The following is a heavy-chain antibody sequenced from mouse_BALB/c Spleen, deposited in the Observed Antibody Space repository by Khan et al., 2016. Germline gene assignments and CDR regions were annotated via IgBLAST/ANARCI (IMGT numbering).Heavy chain of an antibody. CDR3: VCQGGAY. Sequence: VQLKQPGAELVKPGASVKLSCTASCFNIKDTYMHWVKQRPEQGLEWIGRIDPANGNTKYDPKFQGKATITADTSSNTAYLQLSSLTSEDTAVYYWVCQGGAYWGQGTLVTVSA. V-gene: IGHV14-3*02. CDR1: CFNIKDTY. J-gene: IGHJ3*01. D-gene: IGHD2-10*02. CDR2: IDPANGNT.